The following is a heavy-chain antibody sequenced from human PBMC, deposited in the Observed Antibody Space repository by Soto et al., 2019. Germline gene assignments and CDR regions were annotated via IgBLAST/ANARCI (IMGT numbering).Heavy chain of an antibody. CDR3: ARVRSSSGYYYEDY. V-gene: IGHV4-30-4*01. D-gene: IGHD3-22*01. CDR2: IYYSGST. J-gene: IGHJ4*02. Sequence: SETLSLTCTVSGGSISSGDYYWSWIRQPPGKGLEWIGYIYYSGSTYYNPSLKSRVTISVDTSKNQFSLKLSSVTAADTAVYYCARVRSSSGYYYEDYWGQGTLVTVSS. CDR1: GGSISSGDYY.